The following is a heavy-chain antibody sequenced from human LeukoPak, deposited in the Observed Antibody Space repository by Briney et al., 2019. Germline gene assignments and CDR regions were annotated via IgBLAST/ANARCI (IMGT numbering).Heavy chain of an antibody. CDR1: GFTFDDYG. CDR3: ARGGYYDGRYYFDY. V-gene: IGHV3-20*04. D-gene: IGHD3-22*01. CDR2: INWNGGST. J-gene: IGHJ4*02. Sequence: GGSLRLSCAASGFTFDDYGMSWVRQAPGKGLEWVSGINWNGGSTGYADSVKGRFTISRDNAKNSLYLQMNSLRAEDTALYYCARGGYYDGRYYFDYWGQGTLVTVSS.